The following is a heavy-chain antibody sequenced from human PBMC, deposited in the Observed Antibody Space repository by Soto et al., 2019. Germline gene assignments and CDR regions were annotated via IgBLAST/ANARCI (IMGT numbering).Heavy chain of an antibody. CDR2: ISGSGGST. D-gene: IGHD6-13*01. CDR1: GFTFSSYA. V-gene: IGHV3-23*01. J-gene: IGHJ6*02. CDR3: AKEGVSAGARGGYCGMDV. Sequence: EVQLLESGGGLVQPGGSLRLSCAASGFTFSSYAMSWVRQAPGKGLEWVSAISGSGGSTYYADSVKGRFTISRDNYKHALYLEMNSRRAEVTGGYYCAKEGVSAGARGGYCGMDVWGQGTTVTVSS.